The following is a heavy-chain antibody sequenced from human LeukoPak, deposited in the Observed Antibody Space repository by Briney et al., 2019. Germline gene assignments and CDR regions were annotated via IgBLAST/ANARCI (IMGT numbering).Heavy chain of an antibody. Sequence: GGSLGLSCAAPGFTFTNNWMTWLRQAPGKGLEWVANINQDGSEIYYVDSVKGRFTISRDNAKNSLYLQMNSLRAEDTAVYYCARGRRAVSWGQGTLVTVSS. CDR3: ARGRRAVS. CDR1: GFTFTNNW. CDR2: INQDGSEI. J-gene: IGHJ5*02. V-gene: IGHV3-7*01.